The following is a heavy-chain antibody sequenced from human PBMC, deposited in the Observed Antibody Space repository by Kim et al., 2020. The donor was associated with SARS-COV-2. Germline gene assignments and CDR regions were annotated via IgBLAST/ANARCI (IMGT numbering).Heavy chain of an antibody. CDR3: ASPYSSSWRYYYYYGMDV. Sequence: SETLSLTCTVSGGSISSSSYYWGWIRQPPGKGLEWIGSIYYSGSTYYNPSLKSRVTISVDTSKNQFSLKLSSVTAADTAVYYCASPYSSSWRYYYYYGMDVWGQGTTVTVSS. V-gene: IGHV4-39*01. J-gene: IGHJ6*02. CDR2: IYYSGST. CDR1: GGSISSSSYY. D-gene: IGHD6-13*01.